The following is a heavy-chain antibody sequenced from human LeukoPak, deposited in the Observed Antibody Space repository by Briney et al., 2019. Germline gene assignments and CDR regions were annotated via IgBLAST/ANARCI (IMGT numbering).Heavy chain of an antibody. CDR2: IWYDGSNK. CDR1: GFTFSSRG. CDR3: TSFEY. J-gene: IGHJ4*02. Sequence: GGSLRLSCVASGFTFSSRGMHWVRQARGKGLEGVGVIWYDGSNKYYADSVKGRFTISRDNSKNTLYLEMSSLRAEDTAVYYCTSFEYWGQGTLVTVSS. V-gene: IGHV3-33*01.